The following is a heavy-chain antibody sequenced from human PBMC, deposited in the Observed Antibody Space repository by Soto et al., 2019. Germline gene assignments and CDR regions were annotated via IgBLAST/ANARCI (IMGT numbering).Heavy chain of an antibody. CDR1: GGTFSSYT. CDR3: ARYNTTVTTWFVDYYYYYYMDV. CDR2: IIPILGIA. D-gene: IGHD4-17*01. Sequence: SVKVYCKASGGTFSSYTISWVRQAPGQGLEWMGRIIPILGIANYAQKFQGRVTITADKSTSTAYMELSSLRSEDTAVYYCARYNTTVTTWFVDYYYYYYMDVWGKGTTVTVSS. J-gene: IGHJ6*03. V-gene: IGHV1-69*02.